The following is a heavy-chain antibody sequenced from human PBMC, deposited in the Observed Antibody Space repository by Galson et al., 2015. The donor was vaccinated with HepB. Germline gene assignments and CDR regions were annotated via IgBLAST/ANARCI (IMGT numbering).Heavy chain of an antibody. CDR3: ARGGYSFVVVPAASWLSSDY. V-gene: IGHV1-2*06. CDR2: INPNSGGT. D-gene: IGHD2-2*01. Sequence: SVKVSCKASGYTFTGYYMHWVRQAPGQGLEWMGRINPNSGGTNYAQKFQGRVTMTRDTSISTAYMELSRLRSDDTAVYYCARGGYSFVVVPAASWLSSDYWGQGTLVTVSS. CDR1: GYTFTGYY. J-gene: IGHJ4*02.